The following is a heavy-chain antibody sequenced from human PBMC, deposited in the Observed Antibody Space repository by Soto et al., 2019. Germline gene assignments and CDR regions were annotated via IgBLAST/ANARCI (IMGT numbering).Heavy chain of an antibody. CDR2: ISPYNGNT. CDR1: GYIFTNYG. D-gene: IGHD2-8*01. Sequence: ASVKVSCKASGYIFTNYGVGWVRQAPGQGLEWMGWISPYNGNTNYAQNVQGRVTLTTDTSTSTAFMELRSLRSDDTAVYYCARGDCSNGVCYVNYYYGMDVWGQGTTVTVS. V-gene: IGHV1-18*01. CDR3: ARGDCSNGVCYVNYYYGMDV. J-gene: IGHJ6*02.